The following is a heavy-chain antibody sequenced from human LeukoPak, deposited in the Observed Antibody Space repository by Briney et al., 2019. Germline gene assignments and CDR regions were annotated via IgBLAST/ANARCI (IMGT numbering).Heavy chain of an antibody. CDR2: ISPDGGEK. Sequence: GGSLRLSCGAFGFTFSNSWMTWIRQAPGKGLEWVATISPDGGEKNDVDSVKGRFTISRDNAKNSLYLQMNYLTTEDTAVYFCARGVESSSWFRYYFDYWGQGTLVTVSS. CDR1: GFTFSNSW. CDR3: ARGVESSSWFRYYFDY. D-gene: IGHD6-13*01. V-gene: IGHV3-7*01. J-gene: IGHJ4*02.